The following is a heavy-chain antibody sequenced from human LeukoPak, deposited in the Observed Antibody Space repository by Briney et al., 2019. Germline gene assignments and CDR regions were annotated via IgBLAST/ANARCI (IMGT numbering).Heavy chain of an antibody. CDR2: ISGDGGST. CDR1: GLTFDDYA. CDR3: AKADITMIVVAAFDI. V-gene: IGHV3-43*02. D-gene: IGHD3-22*01. J-gene: IGHJ3*02. Sequence: AGGSLRLSCAASGLTFDDYAMHWVRQAPGKGLEWVSLISGDGGSTYYADSVKGRFTISRDNSKNSLYLQMNSLRTEDTALYYCAKADITMIVVAAFDIWGQGKMVTVSS.